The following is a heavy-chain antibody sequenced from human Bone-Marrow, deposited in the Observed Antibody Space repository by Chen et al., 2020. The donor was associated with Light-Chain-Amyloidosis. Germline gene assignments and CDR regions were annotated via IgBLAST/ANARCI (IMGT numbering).Heavy chain of an antibody. CDR2: IYPDYSEA. V-gene: IGHV5-51*01. J-gene: IGHJ4*02. CDR1: GYSFPNYW. D-gene: IGHD5-12*01. CDR3: ARRRDGYNFDY. Sequence: EVQLEQSGPEVNKPGESLKISCKGSGYSFPNYWIGWVRQMPGKGLEWLGAIYPDYSEARYSPAFECQVTISADKSITTAYLQWRSLKASDTAMYYCARRRDGYNFDYWGQGTLVTVSS.